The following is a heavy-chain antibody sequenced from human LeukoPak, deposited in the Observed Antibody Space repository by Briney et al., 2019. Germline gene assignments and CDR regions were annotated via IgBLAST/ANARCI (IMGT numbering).Heavy chain of an antibody. Sequence: GGSLRLSCAASGFTFIGFGMSWVRQAPGRGREWVSSISDDGRSTYYADSVKGRFTISKDNSKNTMYLQMNNLRAEDTAIYYCAKRVPYTSSSVYFDYWGQGTLVTVSS. J-gene: IGHJ4*02. CDR1: GFTFIGFG. V-gene: IGHV3-23*01. CDR2: ISDDGRST. D-gene: IGHD6-6*01. CDR3: AKRVPYTSSSVYFDY.